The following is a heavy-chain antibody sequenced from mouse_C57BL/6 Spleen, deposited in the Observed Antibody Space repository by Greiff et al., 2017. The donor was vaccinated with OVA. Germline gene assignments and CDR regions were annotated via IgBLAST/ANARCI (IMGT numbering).Heavy chain of an antibody. CDR3: ARVSLYGSSYWYFDV. D-gene: IGHD1-1*01. V-gene: IGHV3-6*01. CDR1: GYSITSGYY. Sequence: VQLQQSGPGLVKPSQSLSLTCSVTGYSITSGYYWNWIRQFPGNKLEWMGYISYDGSNNYNPSLKNRISITRDTSKNQFFLKLNSVTTEDTATYYCARVSLYGSSYWYFDVWGTGTTVTVSS. J-gene: IGHJ1*03. CDR2: ISYDGSN.